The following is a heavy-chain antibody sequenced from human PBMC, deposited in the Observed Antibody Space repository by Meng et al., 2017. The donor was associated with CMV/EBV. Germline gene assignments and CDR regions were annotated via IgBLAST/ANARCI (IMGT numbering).Heavy chain of an antibody. Sequence: GESLKISCAASGFTFSSYWMSWVRQAPGKGLEWVANIKQDGSEKYYADSVKGRFTISRDNAKNSLYLQMNSLRAEDTAVYYCARDDCSGGSCSYGMDVWGQGTTVTVSS. J-gene: IGHJ6*02. D-gene: IGHD2-15*01. CDR1: GFTFSSYW. CDR2: IKQDGSEK. V-gene: IGHV3-7*01. CDR3: ARDDCSGGSCSYGMDV.